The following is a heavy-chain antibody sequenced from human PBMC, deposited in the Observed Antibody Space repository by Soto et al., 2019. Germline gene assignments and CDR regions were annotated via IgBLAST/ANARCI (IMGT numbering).Heavy chain of an antibody. CDR2: ISYDGSNK. CDR1: GFTFSSYG. Sequence: QVQLVESGGGVVQPGRSLRLSCAASGFTFSSYGMHWVRQAPGKGLEWVAVISYDGSNKYYADSVKGRFTISRDNSKNTLYLQMNSLRAEDTAVYYCAKDHRSGSYGYSGQGTLVTVSS. CDR3: AKDHRSGSYGY. V-gene: IGHV3-30*18. D-gene: IGHD1-26*01. J-gene: IGHJ4*02.